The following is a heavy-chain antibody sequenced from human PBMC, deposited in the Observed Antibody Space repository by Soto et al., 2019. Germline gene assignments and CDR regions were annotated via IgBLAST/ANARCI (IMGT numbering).Heavy chain of an antibody. CDR1: GSPLGSGYYS. J-gene: IGHJ5*02. CDR3: ASRGYLRPATAVDP. D-gene: IGHD1-1*01. Sequence: SETLSLTCTVSGSPLGSGYYSWSWSRQPPGKSLELIGYIYYSGGDYYKPPIESRLTISVGTSENQFSRKLNYVTAVDPAVYHCASRGYLRPATAVDPWGQETLGTVSS. CDR2: IYYSGGD. V-gene: IGHV4-30-4*02.